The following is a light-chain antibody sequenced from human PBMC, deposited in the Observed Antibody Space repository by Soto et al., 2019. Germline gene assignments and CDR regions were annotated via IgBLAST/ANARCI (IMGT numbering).Light chain of an antibody. V-gene: IGLV2-14*01. J-gene: IGLJ2*01. CDR3: SSYTSSSTLVV. CDR1: SSDVCAYDY. Sequence: QSALTQPASVSGSPGQSITISCTGTSSDVCAYDYVSWYQQHPGKAPKLMIYDVSNRPSGVSNRFSGSKSGNTASLTISGLQAEDEADYYCSSYTSSSTLVVFGGGTKLTVL. CDR2: DVS.